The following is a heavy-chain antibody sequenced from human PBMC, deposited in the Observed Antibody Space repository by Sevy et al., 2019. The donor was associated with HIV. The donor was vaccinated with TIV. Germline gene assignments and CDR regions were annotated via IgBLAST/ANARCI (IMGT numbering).Heavy chain of an antibody. D-gene: IGHD3-10*01. CDR1: GFTFSDYY. V-gene: IGHV3-11*06. CDR3: ARDLREYYYGSGSSEFDP. CDR2: ISSSYT. Sequence: GGSLRLSCAASGFTFSDYYMSWIRQAPGKGLEWVSYISSSYTNYADSVKGRFTISRDNAKNSLYLQMNSLRAEDTAVYYCARDLREYYYGSGSSEFDPWGQGTLVTVSS. J-gene: IGHJ5*02.